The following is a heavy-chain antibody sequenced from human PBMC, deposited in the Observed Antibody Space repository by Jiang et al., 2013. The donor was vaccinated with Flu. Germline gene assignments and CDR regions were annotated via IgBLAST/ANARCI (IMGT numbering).Heavy chain of an antibody. D-gene: IGHD5-18*01. Sequence: KKPGVLGEGLLQGFWRHLQQLCYQAGCDRPLDKGLSGWEGSSRILGIANYAQKFQGRVTITADKSTSTAYMELSSLRSEDTAVYYCAREAHTAMDIVDHDKIDYWGQGTLVTVSS. CDR2: SSRILGIA. CDR1: RHLQQLC. V-gene: IGHV1-69*04. J-gene: IGHJ4*02. CDR3: AREAHTAMDIVDHDKIDY.